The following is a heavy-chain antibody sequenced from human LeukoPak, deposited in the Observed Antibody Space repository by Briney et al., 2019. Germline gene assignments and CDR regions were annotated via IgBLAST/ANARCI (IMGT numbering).Heavy chain of an antibody. D-gene: IGHD2-2*01. CDR3: ATTGGPCSSTSCSRPYYYYYYGMDV. CDR2: IIPILGIA. Sequence: SVKVSCKASGGTFSSYAISWVRQAPGQGLEWMGRIIPILGIANYAQKFQGRVTITADKSTSTAYMELSSLRSEDTAVYYCATTGGPCSSTSCSRPYYYYYYGMDVWGQGTTVTVSS. CDR1: GGTFSSYA. V-gene: IGHV1-69*04. J-gene: IGHJ6*02.